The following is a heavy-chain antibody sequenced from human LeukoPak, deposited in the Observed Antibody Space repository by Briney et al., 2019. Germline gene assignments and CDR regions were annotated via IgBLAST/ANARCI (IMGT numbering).Heavy chain of an antibody. V-gene: IGHV3-74*03. Sequence: GGSLRLSCAASGFTFSYYWMHWVRQAPGEGLVWVSRINDDGRTTTYADSVKGRITISRDNAKNTLYLQMSSLRVEDTAVYYCARSGITMVGGASIGLLTFDIWGPGTMVSVSP. J-gene: IGHJ3*02. CDR2: INDDGRTT. CDR1: GFTFSYYW. D-gene: IGHD3-10*01. CDR3: ARSGITMVGGASIGLLTFDI.